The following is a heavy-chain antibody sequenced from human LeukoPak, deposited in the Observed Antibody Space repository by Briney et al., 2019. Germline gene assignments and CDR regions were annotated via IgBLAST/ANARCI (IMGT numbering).Heavy chain of an antibody. D-gene: IGHD5-24*01. CDR1: GGSIYSYY. Sequence: SETLSLICTVSGGSIYSYYWSWIRQPPGKGLEWIGSVHYTGSTNYSPSLRSRVTISLDTSKNHFSLKLSSVIAADTAVYYCARGSMRMATAGLADYWGQGTLVTVSS. CDR3: ARGSMRMATAGLADY. J-gene: IGHJ4*02. CDR2: VHYTGST. V-gene: IGHV4-59*01.